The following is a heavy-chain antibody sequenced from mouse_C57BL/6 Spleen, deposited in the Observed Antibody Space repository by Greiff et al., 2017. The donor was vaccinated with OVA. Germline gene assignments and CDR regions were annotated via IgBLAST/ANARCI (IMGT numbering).Heavy chain of an antibody. Sequence: QVQLQQSGAELARPGASVKMSCKASGYTFTSYTMHWVKQRPGQGLEWIGYINPSSGNTKYNQKFKDKATLTADTSSSTAYMQLSSLTSEDSAVYYCAGPRSMAYYDDEGGVDYWGQGTTLTVSS. CDR3: AGPRSMAYYDDEGGVDY. CDR2: INPSSGNT. J-gene: IGHJ2*01. D-gene: IGHD2-4*01. V-gene: IGHV1-4*01. CDR1: GYTFTSYT.